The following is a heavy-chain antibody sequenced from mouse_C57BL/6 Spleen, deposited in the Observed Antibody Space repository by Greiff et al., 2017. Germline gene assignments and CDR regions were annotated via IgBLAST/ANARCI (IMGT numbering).Heavy chain of an antibody. V-gene: IGHV1-59*01. CDR3: ARVPGNYDAMDD. D-gene: IGHD2-1*01. CDR1: GYTFTSYW. CDR2: IDPSDSYT. J-gene: IGHJ4*01. Sequence: QVQLQQPGAELVRPGTSVKLSCKASGYTFTSYWMHWVKQRPGQGLEWIGVIDPSDSYTNYNQKFKGKATLTVDTSSSTAYMQLSSLTSEDSAVYYCARVPGNYDAMDDWGQGTSVTVSS.